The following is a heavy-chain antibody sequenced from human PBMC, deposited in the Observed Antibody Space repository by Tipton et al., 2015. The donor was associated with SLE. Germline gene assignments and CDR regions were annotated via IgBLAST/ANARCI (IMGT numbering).Heavy chain of an antibody. CDR2: IYTGGNT. V-gene: IGHV4-4*07. D-gene: IGHD2-2*01. J-gene: IGHJ4*02. CDR3: VVCSPSSCAYFDY. CDR1: GGFISSYY. Sequence: TLSLTCTVSGGFISSYYWSWIRQTPGKGLEWIGRIYTGGNTKYNPSLESRVTLSADASKAQFSLKLTSVTAADTAVYYCVVCSPSSCAYFDYWGQGRLVTVSS.